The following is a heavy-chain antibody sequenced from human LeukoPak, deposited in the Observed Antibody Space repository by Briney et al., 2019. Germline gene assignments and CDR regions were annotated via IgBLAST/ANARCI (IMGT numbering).Heavy chain of an antibody. CDR3: ARVKEGYCSSTSCYGSKSYYYGMDV. CDR2: IIPILGIA. CDR1: GGTFSSYA. V-gene: IGHV1-69*04. Sequence: GASVKVSCKASGGTFSSYAISWVRQAPGQGLEWMGRIIPILGIANYAQKFQGRVTITADNSTSTAYMELSSLRSEDTAVYYCARVKEGYCSSTSCYGSKSYYYGMDVWGQGTTVTVSS. J-gene: IGHJ6*02. D-gene: IGHD2-2*01.